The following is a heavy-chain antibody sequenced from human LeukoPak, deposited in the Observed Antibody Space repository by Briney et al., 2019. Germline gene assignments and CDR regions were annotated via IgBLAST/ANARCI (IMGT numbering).Heavy chain of an antibody. V-gene: IGHV3-21*01. CDR1: GFSFSSYY. D-gene: IGHD4-17*01. J-gene: IGHJ4*02. CDR2: VSSGSTYI. Sequence: GGSLRLSCAASGFSFSSYYMSWVRQAPGKGLEWVSSVSSGSTYIYYADSVKGRFTISRDNAKNSLYLQMNSLGAEDTAVYYCARPFSRYGDWNFDYWGQGTLVTVSS. CDR3: ARPFSRYGDWNFDY.